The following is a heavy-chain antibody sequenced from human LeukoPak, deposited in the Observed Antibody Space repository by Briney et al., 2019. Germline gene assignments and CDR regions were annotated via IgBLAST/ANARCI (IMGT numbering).Heavy chain of an antibody. CDR3: VKGLVQTTMSYSVDY. V-gene: IGHV3-30*18. CDR1: GFTFSSYA. J-gene: IGHJ4*02. CDR2: ISSDGNNN. Sequence: PGGSLRLSCAASGFTFSSYAMSWVRQTPVKGLEWITLISSDGNNNVYADSVKGRFTISRDNSRNTLYLQVNSLRAEDTAVYYCVKGLVQTTMSYSVDYWGQGALVTVSS. D-gene: IGHD1-1*01.